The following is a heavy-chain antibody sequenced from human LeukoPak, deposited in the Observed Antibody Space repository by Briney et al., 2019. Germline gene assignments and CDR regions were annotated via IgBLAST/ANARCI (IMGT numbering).Heavy chain of an antibody. CDR1: GDSVSSNSAA. CDR2: TYYRSKWYY. D-gene: IGHD3-10*01. J-gene: IGHJ5*02. Sequence: SQTLSLTCAISGDSVSSNSAAWNWIRQSPSRGLEWLGRTYYRSKWYYDYAVSVRNRITINPDTSKNQFSLQLNSVTPEDTAVYYCAREGTMFRGVRNWFDPWGQGTLVTVSS. V-gene: IGHV6-1*01. CDR3: AREGTMFRGVRNWFDP.